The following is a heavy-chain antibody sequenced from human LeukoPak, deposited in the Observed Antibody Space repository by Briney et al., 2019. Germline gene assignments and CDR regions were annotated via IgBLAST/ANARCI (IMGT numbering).Heavy chain of an antibody. V-gene: IGHV1-69*13. Sequence: GASVKVSCKASGGTFSSYAISWVRQAPGQGLEWVGGIIPIFGPPNYAQKFQGRVTITADESTSTAYMELSSLTSEDTAVYYCARGAGHYEYYYYVDVWGKGTTVTISS. J-gene: IGHJ6*03. CDR1: GGTFSSYA. CDR3: ARGAGHYEYYYYVDV. D-gene: IGHD4-17*01. CDR2: IIPIFGPP.